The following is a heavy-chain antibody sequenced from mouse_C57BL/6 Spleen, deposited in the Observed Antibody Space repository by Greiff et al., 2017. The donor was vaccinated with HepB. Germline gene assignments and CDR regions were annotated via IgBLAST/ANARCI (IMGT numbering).Heavy chain of an antibody. CDR1: GYTFTDYE. V-gene: IGHV1-15*01. Sequence: QVRLKQSGAELVRPGASVTLSCKASGYTFTDYEMHWVKQTPVHGLEWIGAIDPETGGTAYNQKFKGKAILTADKSSSTAYMELRSLTSEDSAVYYCTRRGAPWGQGTTLTVSS. CDR2: IDPETGGT. J-gene: IGHJ2*01. CDR3: TRRGAP.